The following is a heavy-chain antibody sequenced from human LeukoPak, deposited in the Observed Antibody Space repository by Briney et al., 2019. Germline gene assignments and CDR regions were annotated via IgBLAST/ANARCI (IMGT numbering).Heavy chain of an antibody. CDR2: INPNSGGT. CDR1: GYAFTGYY. CDR3: AREGHTSGFSDS. D-gene: IGHD3-22*01. J-gene: IGHJ4*02. Sequence: ASVEVSCKASGYAFTGYYIYWVRQAPGQGLEWMGWINPNSGGTNYAQTFQGRVTMTRDTSISTAYMELSSLRSDDTAVYYCAREGHTSGFSDSWDQGTLVTVSS. V-gene: IGHV1-2*02.